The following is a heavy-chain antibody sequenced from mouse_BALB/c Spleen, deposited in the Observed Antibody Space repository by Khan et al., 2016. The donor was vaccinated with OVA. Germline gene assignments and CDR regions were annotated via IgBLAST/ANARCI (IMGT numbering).Heavy chain of an antibody. V-gene: IGHV1-7*01. CDR1: GYTFINYW. J-gene: IGHJ2*01. D-gene: IGHD1-1*01. Sequence: QVQLKQSGAELAKPGASVKMSCKASGYTFINYWILWVKQRPGQGLEWIGYINPSTGYTEYNQNFKDKATLTADKSSSTAYMQLSSLTSEDSAVYYSARRGLREGFDYWGQGTTLTVSS. CDR2: INPSTGYT. CDR3: ARRGLREGFDY.